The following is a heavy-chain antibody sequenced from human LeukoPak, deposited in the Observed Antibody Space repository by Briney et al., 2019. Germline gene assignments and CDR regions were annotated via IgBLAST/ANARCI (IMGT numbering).Heavy chain of an antibody. CDR1: GYTFTGYY. Sequence: GASVKVSCKASGYTFTGYYMHWVRQAPGQGLEWMGWINPNSGGTNYAQKFQGRVTMTRDTSISTAYMELSRLRSDDTAVYYCATSSSWYWYFDYWAQGTLVTVSS. V-gene: IGHV1-2*02. CDR2: INPNSGGT. J-gene: IGHJ4*02. D-gene: IGHD6-13*01. CDR3: ATSSSWYWYFDY.